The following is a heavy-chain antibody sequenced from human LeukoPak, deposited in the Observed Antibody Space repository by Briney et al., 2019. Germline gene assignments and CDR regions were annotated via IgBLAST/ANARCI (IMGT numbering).Heavy chain of an antibody. V-gene: IGHV3-23*01. CDR3: AKARAAILSGPYYFDY. D-gene: IGHD3-9*01. CDR2: ISASGVNT. Sequence: GGSLRLSCAASGFTFSTYAMSWVRQAPGTGLEWVPLISASGVNTHFADSVKGRFTFSRDNSKNTLYLQMNSLRAEDTAVYYCAKARAAILSGPYYFDYWGQGTLVTVSS. J-gene: IGHJ4*02. CDR1: GFTFSTYA.